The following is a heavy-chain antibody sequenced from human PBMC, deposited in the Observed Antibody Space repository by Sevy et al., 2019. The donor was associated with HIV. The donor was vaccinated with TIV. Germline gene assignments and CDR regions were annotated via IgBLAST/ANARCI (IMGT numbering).Heavy chain of an antibody. CDR3: ARDTGDIGMDV. CDR2: IQPDGGEK. V-gene: IGHV3-7*01. J-gene: IGHJ6*02. Sequence: GGSLRLSCAASGFTFSSHWMSWVRQAPGKGLEWVANIQPDGGEKYYVESVKGRFTISRDNAKNSLSLQVNSLRAEDTAVYYCARDTGDIGMDVWGQGTTVTVSS. CDR1: GFTFSSHW. D-gene: IGHD5-12*01.